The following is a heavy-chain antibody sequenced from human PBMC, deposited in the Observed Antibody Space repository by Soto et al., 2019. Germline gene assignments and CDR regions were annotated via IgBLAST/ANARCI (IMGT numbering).Heavy chain of an antibody. Sequence: EVQLVESGGGLIQPGGSLRLSCAVSGFSVSSTYMSWVRQAPGKGLEWVSVMYSGGSAYYADSVKGRFSISRENSKNTLSHQMNSLRAENTAVYYCARVMMVRGVVFEYWGRGNLVTVSS. CDR2: MYSGGSA. J-gene: IGHJ4*02. V-gene: IGHV3-53*01. CDR3: ARVMMVRGVVFEY. D-gene: IGHD3-10*01. CDR1: GFSVSSTY.